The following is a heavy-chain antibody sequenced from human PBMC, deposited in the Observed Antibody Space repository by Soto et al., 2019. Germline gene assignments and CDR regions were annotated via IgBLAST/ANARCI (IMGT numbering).Heavy chain of an antibody. V-gene: IGHV3-74*01. CDR3: AREVYSNYDYDGLDI. D-gene: IGHD4-4*01. CDR1: GFTFSSHG. CDR2: INTDGRAT. Sequence: EVQLVESGGGLVQPGGSLRLSCGASGFTFSSHGMHWVRQAPGKGLMWVSRINTDGRATSYADSVKGRFTISRDNAKNALYLQMNSLGVEETALYCCAREVYSNYDYDGLDIWGQGTMVTVSP. J-gene: IGHJ3*02.